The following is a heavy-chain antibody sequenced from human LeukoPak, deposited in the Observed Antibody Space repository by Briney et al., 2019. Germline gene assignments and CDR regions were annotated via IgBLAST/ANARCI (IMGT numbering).Heavy chain of an antibody. D-gene: IGHD3-10*01. J-gene: IGHJ5*02. V-gene: IGHV4-59*01. CDR3: AGAFGATFNWFDP. Sequence: SETLSLTCTVSGGSISSYYWSWIRQPPGKGLEWIGYIYYSGTTNYNPSLKRRATISVDTSKNQFSLMLSSMTAADTAVYYCAGAFGATFNWFDPWGQGALVTVSS. CDR2: IYYSGTT. CDR1: GGSISSYY.